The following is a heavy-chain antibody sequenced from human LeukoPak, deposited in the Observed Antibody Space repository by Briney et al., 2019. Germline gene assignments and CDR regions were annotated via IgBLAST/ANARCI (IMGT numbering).Heavy chain of an antibody. D-gene: IGHD6-13*01. V-gene: IGHV3-23*01. CDR3: ARLWESEWQHLPDYDAVDT. CDR1: GFTFSSYD. CDR2: ISGSGGNT. Sequence: GGSLRLSCAASGFTFSSYDMSWVRQPPGKGLNWVSSISGSGGNTFYADSVKGRFTISRDNSKTTLYLQMNSLRTEDTAVYDCARLWESEWQHLPDYDAVDTWGQRTMVTVSS. J-gene: IGHJ3*02.